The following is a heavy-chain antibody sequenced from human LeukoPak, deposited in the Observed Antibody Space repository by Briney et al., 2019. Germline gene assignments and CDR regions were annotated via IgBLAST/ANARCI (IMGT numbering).Heavy chain of an antibody. CDR2: IYYSGST. V-gene: IGHV4-39*01. CDR3: AGLGCSGGSCYRFDH. D-gene: IGHD2-15*01. Sequence: SETLSLTCTVSGGSISIISYYWGWIRQPPGKGREWIGNIYYSGSTYYNPSLKSRLTTSVETSKNQLSLKLSSVTAADTAVYYCAGLGCSGGSCYRFDHRGQGTLVTVSS. CDR1: GGSISIISYY. J-gene: IGHJ4*02.